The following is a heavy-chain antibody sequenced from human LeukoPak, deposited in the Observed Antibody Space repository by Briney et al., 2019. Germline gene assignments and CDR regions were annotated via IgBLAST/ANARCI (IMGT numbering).Heavy chain of an antibody. D-gene: IGHD7-27*01. J-gene: IGHJ4*02. Sequence: GGSLRLSCGASGFTFNSYSMNWVRQAPGKGLEWVSNISSSTSRIYYADSVKGRFTISRDSARRSLFLQMNSLRDEDTAVYYCARDIHWAFDYWGQGTLVTVSS. CDR1: GFTFNSYS. V-gene: IGHV3-48*02. CDR3: ARDIHWAFDY. CDR2: ISSSTSRI.